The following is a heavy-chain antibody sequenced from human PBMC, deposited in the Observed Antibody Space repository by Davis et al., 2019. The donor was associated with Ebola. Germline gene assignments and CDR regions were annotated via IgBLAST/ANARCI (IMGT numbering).Heavy chain of an antibody. D-gene: IGHD6-13*01. J-gene: IGHJ5*02. V-gene: IGHV1-69*13. CDR1: AGPFSSYA. CDR3: AREVQQLVLRLGFDP. CDR2: IIPIFGTA. Sequence: AASVKVSCNASAGPFSSYAISWVRHPPGQGLEWMGGIIPIFGTANYAQKFQGRVTITADESTSTAYMELSSLRSEDTAVYYCAREVQQLVLRLGFDPWGQGTLVTVSS.